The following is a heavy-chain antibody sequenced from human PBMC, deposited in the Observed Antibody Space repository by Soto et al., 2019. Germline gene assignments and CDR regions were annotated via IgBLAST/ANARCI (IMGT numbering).Heavy chain of an antibody. CDR2: MSPNNGNT. D-gene: IGHD3-16*01. CDR3: ARGGASVWGAEDY. Sequence: QVQLVQSGAEVKKPGASVKVSCKASGYTFTSFDVNWLRQATGQGLEWMGWMSPNNGNTGYAQKFQGRVTMTRNTSINTAYMELSSLRSEDTAVYYCARGGASVWGAEDYWGQGTLVTVSS. V-gene: IGHV1-8*01. J-gene: IGHJ4*02. CDR1: GYTFTSFD.